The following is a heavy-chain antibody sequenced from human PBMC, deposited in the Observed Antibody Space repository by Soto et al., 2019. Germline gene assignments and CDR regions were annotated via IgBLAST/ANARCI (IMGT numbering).Heavy chain of an antibody. Sequence: GGSLSLSCAASGFTFSSYEMNWVRQAPGKGLEWVSYISSSGSTIYYAVSVKGRFTISRDNAKNSLYLQMNSLRAEDTAVYYCATYVLRVLEWLLYGNWFDPWGQGTLVTVSS. D-gene: IGHD3-3*01. V-gene: IGHV3-48*03. CDR2: ISSSGSTI. CDR3: ATYVLRVLEWLLYGNWFDP. CDR1: GFTFSSYE. J-gene: IGHJ5*02.